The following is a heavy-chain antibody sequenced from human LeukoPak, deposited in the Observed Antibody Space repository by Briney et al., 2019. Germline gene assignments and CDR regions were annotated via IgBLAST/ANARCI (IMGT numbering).Heavy chain of an antibody. J-gene: IGHJ6*03. V-gene: IGHV5-51*01. CDR3: ARHATIFGYYMDV. CDR1: GYSFPNFW. CDR2: IYPGDSDT. Sequence: GESLKISCKASGYSFPNFWIGRVRQMPGKGLEWMGIIYPGDSDTRYSPSFQGQVTISADKSISTAYLQWSSLKASDTAMYYCARHATIFGYYMDVWGKGTTVTVSS. D-gene: IGHD3-3*01.